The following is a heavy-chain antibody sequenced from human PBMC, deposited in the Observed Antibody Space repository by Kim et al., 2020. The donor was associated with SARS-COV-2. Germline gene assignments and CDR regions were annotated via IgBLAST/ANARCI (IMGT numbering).Heavy chain of an antibody. J-gene: IGHJ6*02. CDR3: ARGGVLWFWVGGMDV. CDR2: INHSGST. V-gene: IGHV4-34*01. D-gene: IGHD3-10*01. Sequence: SETLSLTCAVYGGSFSGYYWSWIRQPPGKGLEWIGEINHSGSTNYNPSLKSRVTISVDTSKNQFSLKLSSVTAADTAVYYCARGGVLWFWVGGMDVWGQGTTVTVSS. CDR1: GGSFSGYY.